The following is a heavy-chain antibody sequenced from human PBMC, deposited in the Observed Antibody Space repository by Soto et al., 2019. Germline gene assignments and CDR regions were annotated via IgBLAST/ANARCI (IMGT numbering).Heavy chain of an antibody. D-gene: IGHD1-7*01. Sequence: QVQLQQWGAGLLKPSETLSLTCAVYGGSFSGYYWSWIRQPPGKGLEWIGEINHSGSTNYNPSLKSRVTISVDTSKNQFSLKLSSVTAADTAVYYCARGLELRYAFDIWGQGTMVTVSS. J-gene: IGHJ3*02. CDR1: GGSFSGYY. V-gene: IGHV4-34*01. CDR2: INHSGST. CDR3: ARGLELRYAFDI.